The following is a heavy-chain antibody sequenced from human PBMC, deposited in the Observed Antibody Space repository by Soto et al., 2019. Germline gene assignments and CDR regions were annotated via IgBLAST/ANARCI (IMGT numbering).Heavy chain of an antibody. CDR2: IRSKAYGGTT. CDR1: GFTFGDYA. D-gene: IGHD4-17*01. J-gene: IGHJ3*02. V-gene: IGHV3-49*03. Sequence: GGSLRLSCTASGFTFGDYAMSWFRQAPGKGLEWVGFIRSKAYGGTTEYAASVKGRFTISRDDSKSIAYLQMNSLKTEDTAVYYCTRNSPGDYVYAFDIWGQGTMVTVSS. CDR3: TRNSPGDYVYAFDI.